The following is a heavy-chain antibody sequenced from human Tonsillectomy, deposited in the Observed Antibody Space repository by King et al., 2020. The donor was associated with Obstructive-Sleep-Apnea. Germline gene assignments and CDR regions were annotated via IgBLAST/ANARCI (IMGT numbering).Heavy chain of an antibody. D-gene: IGHD6-19*01. Sequence: VQLVESGGGVVKPGGSLRLSCAASGFTFTDYDYYMSWIRQAPGKGLGWVAYISSTSTYIKYADSLKGRFTISRDNAANSVYLKMNSLRADDTALYFCARESGDWLVDSWGQGTLVIVSS. J-gene: IGHJ4*02. CDR2: ISSTSTYI. CDR1: GFTFTDYDYY. CDR3: ARESGDWLVDS. V-gene: IGHV3-11*06.